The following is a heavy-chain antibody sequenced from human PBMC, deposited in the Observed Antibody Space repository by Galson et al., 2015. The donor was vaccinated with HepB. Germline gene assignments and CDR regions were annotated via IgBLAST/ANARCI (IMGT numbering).Heavy chain of an antibody. D-gene: IGHD1-26*01. Sequence: SVKVSCKASGYTFTSYGISWVRQAPGQGLEWMGWISAYNGNTNYAQKLQGRVTMTTDTSTSTAYMELRSLRSDDTAVYYCVVFKMRALAYPPFDYWGQGTLVTVSS. J-gene: IGHJ4*02. CDR3: VVFKMRALAYPPFDY. CDR2: ISAYNGNT. V-gene: IGHV1-18*04. CDR1: GYTFTSYG.